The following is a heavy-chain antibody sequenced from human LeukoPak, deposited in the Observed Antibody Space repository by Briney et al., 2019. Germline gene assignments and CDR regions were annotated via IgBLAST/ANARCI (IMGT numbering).Heavy chain of an antibody. CDR1: GVSISSYY. CDR2: IYYSGST. CDR3: ARDSGSYYGMDV. D-gene: IGHD3-10*01. V-gene: IGHV4-59*01. Sequence: SETLSLTCTVSGVSISSYYWNWIRQPPGKGLEWIGYIYYSGSTNYNPSLKSRVTISLDTSKNQFSLKLSSVTAADTAIYYCARDSGSYYGMDVWGKGTTVTVSS. J-gene: IGHJ6*04.